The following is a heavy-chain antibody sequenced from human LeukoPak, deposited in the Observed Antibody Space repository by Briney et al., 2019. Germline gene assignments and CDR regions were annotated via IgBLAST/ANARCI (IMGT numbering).Heavy chain of an antibody. J-gene: IGHJ4*02. D-gene: IGHD2-8*02. CDR3: AGHHPRNTVDF. V-gene: IGHV4-59*08. CDR2: ISGIGSI. Sequence: SETLSLTCTVSGGSISSYYWSWIRQPPGKGLEWIAYISGIGSINYNPSLKSRVTISLETSKNQFSLKLSSVTAADTAVYYCAGHHPRNTVDFWGQGTLVTVSS. CDR1: GGSISSYY.